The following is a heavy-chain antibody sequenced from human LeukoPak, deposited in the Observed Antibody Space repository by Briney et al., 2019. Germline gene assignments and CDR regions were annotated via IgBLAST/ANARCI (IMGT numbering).Heavy chain of an antibody. J-gene: IGHJ4*02. Sequence: PWGSLRLSCAASGFIFSNYGMNWVRQAPGKGLEWVSVIYSGGNTYYADSVRGRFTISRDNSKNTLYLQMNSLRAEDTAVYYCARDLYYYDSSGYLRWGQGTLVTVSS. D-gene: IGHD3-22*01. CDR3: ARDLYYYDSSGYLR. CDR2: IYSGGNT. V-gene: IGHV3-53*01. CDR1: GFIFSNYG.